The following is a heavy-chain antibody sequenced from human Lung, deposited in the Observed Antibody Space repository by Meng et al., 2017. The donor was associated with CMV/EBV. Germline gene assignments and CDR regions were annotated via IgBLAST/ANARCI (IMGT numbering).Heavy chain of an antibody. J-gene: IGHJ3*02. CDR1: GFTFSSYW. D-gene: IGHD4-23*01. Sequence: GGSLRLXXAASGFTFSSYWMHWVRQAPGKGLVWVPRINSDGSSTSYADSVKGRFTISRDNAKNTLYLQMNSLRAEDTAVYYCAREQPNSDAFDIWGQGTMVTVSS. V-gene: IGHV3-74*01. CDR3: AREQPNSDAFDI. CDR2: INSDGSST.